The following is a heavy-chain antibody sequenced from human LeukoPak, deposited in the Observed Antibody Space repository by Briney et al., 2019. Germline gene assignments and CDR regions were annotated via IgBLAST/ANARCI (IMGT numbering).Heavy chain of an antibody. CDR2: INPNSGGT. CDR3: ASGYYDILTGYDWFDY. D-gene: IGHD3-9*01. Sequence: ASVKVSCKASGYTFTGYYMHWVRQAPGQGLEWMGRINPNSGGTNYAQKLQGRVTMTTDTSTSTAYMELRSLRSDDTAVYYCASGYYDILTGYDWFDYWGQGTLVTVSS. CDR1: GYTFTGYY. V-gene: IGHV1-2*06. J-gene: IGHJ4*02.